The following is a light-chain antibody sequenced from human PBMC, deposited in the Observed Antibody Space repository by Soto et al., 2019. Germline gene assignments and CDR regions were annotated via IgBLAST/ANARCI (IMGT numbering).Light chain of an antibody. V-gene: IGKV1-5*01. CDR1: QDISRW. CDR3: QLSQQRSSWPPIA. CDR2: DAS. J-gene: IGKJ5*01. Sequence: DIQMTQSPPTLPASAGDRVTITCRASQDISRWLAWYQQKPGKAPVLLIYDASTLQGGVPSRFSGTGSGTEFTLSISSLEPEDFAVYYCQLSQQRSSWPPIAFGQGTRLEIK.